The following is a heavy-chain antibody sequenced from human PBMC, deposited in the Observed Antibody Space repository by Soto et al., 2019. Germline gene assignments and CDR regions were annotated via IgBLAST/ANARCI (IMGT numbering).Heavy chain of an antibody. Sequence: GGSLRLSCAASGFTFSSYAMSWVRQAPGKGLEWVSAISGSGGSTYYADSVKGRFTISRDNSKNTLYLQMNSLRAEDTAVYYCAKATANGSHPSYYYYGMDVWGQGTTVTVSS. V-gene: IGHV3-23*01. J-gene: IGHJ6*02. D-gene: IGHD1-26*01. CDR1: GFTFSSYA. CDR2: ISGSGGST. CDR3: AKATANGSHPSYYYYGMDV.